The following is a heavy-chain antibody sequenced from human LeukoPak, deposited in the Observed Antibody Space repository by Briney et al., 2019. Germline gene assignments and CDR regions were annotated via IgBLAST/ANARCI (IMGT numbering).Heavy chain of an antibody. V-gene: IGHV1-2*02. CDR1: GYTFTGYY. J-gene: IGHJ4*02. Sequence: ASVKVSCKASGYTFTGYYMHWVRQAPGQGLEWLGWINPNAGDTKYAQKFQGRVTVTRDTSNSTAYMELSRLRSDDTAVYYCVTSSAVGGAQRAFDYWGQGTLVTVSS. D-gene: IGHD3-10*01. CDR3: VTSSAVGGAQRAFDY. CDR2: INPNAGDT.